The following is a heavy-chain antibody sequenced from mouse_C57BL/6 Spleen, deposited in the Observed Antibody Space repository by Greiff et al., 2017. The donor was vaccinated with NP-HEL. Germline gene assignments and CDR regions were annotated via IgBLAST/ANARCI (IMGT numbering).Heavy chain of an antibody. D-gene: IGHD4-1*01. Sequence: VQLQQSGPELVKPGASVKISCKASGYAFSSSWMNWVKQRPGKGLEWIGRIYPGDGDTNYNGKFKGKATLTAEKSSSTAYMQLSSLTSEDSAVYFCARSGLTGDYWGQGTTLTVSS. CDR2: IYPGDGDT. CDR3: ARSGLTGDY. CDR1: GYAFSSSW. J-gene: IGHJ2*01. V-gene: IGHV1-82*01.